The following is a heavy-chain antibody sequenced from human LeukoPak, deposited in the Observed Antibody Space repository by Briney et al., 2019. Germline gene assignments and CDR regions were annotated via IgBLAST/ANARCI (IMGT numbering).Heavy chain of an antibody. V-gene: IGHV4-59*08. CDR2: IYYSGST. CDR3: ASVPHGAFDI. J-gene: IGHJ3*02. CDR1: GGSISSYY. Sequence: KPSETLSLTCTVSGGSISSYYWSWIRQPPGKGLEWIGYIYYSGSTNYNPSLKSRVTISVDTSKNQFSLKLSSVTAADTAVYYCASVPHGAFDIWGQGTMVTVSS.